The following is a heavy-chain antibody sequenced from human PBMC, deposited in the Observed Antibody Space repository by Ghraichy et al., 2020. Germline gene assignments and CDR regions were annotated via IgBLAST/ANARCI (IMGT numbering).Heavy chain of an antibody. Sequence: ASVKVSCKASGYTFTNYYLHWVRQAPGQGLEWMGIINPSGGNTGYAQKFQGRVTMTRDTSTSTVYMELSSLSSEDTAVYYCASSPVRYYFGYWGQGTLVTVS. CDR3: ASSPVRYYFGY. V-gene: IGHV1-46*03. CDR2: INPSGGNT. J-gene: IGHJ4*02. D-gene: IGHD6-6*01. CDR1: GYTFTNYY.